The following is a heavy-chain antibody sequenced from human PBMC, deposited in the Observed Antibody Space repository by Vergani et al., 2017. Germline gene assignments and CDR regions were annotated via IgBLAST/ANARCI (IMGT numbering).Heavy chain of an antibody. CDR1: GYTFTSYY. V-gene: IGHV1-46*01. CDR3: ARYSRYCSSTSCYVGRDWFDP. J-gene: IGHJ5*02. CDR2: INPSGGST. D-gene: IGHD2-2*01. Sequence: QVQLVQSGAEVKKPGASVKVSCKASGYTFTSYYMHWVRQAPGQGLEWMGIINPSGGSTSYAQKFQGRVTMTRETSTSTVYMELSSLRSEDTAVYYCARYSRYCSSTSCYVGRDWFDPWGQGTLVTVSS.